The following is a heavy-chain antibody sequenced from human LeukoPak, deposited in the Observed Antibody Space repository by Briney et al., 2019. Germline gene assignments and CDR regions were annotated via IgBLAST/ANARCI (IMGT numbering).Heavy chain of an antibody. V-gene: IGHV3-9*01. CDR3: AKASVLLWFGELLDDYFDY. D-gene: IGHD3-10*01. J-gene: IGHJ4*02. CDR2: ISWYSGSI. CDR1: GFTFDDYA. Sequence: SLRLSCASSGFTFDDYAMHWARQAPGKGLEWVSGISWYSGSIGYADSVKGRFTISRDNAKNSLYLQMNSLRAEDTALYYCAKASVLLWFGELLDDYFDYWGQGTLVTVSS.